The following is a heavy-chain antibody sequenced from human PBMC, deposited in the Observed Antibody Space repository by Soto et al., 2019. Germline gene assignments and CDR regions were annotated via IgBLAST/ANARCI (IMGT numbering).Heavy chain of an antibody. Sequence: VGSLRLSCASSVFTFSSYSMNCVRHAPGKWLEWVSYISSSSSTIYYADSVKGRFTISRDNDKNSLYLQMNSLRDEDTAVYYCARTDFITMIVVGYFEYWGQGTLVSVSS. CDR3: ARTDFITMIVVGYFEY. D-gene: IGHD3-22*01. V-gene: IGHV3-48*02. J-gene: IGHJ4*02. CDR2: ISSSSSTI. CDR1: VFTFSSYS.